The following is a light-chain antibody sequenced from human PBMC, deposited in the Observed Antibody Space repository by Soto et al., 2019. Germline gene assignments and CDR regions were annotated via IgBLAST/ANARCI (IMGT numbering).Light chain of an antibody. V-gene: IGKV3-20*01. Sequence: TQSPVTLSLSPGERATLSCSSSQSVSSSYLAWYQQKPGQAPRLLIYGASNRATGIPDRFSGSGSGTDFTLTISRLEPEDFAVYYCQQYDNSPLTFGGGTKVDI. CDR1: QSVSSSY. CDR3: QQYDNSPLT. CDR2: GAS. J-gene: IGKJ4*01.